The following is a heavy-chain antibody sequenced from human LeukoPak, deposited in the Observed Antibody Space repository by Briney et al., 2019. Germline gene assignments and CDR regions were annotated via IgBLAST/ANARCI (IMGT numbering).Heavy chain of an antibody. CDR2: ISSDGSNK. V-gene: IGHV3-30*04. D-gene: IGHD2-15*01. J-gene: IGHJ3*02. CDR3: ARGPHVFAAGPDAFDI. CDR1: GFTFSGYT. Sequence: GRSLRLSCAASGFTFSGYTMHWVRQAPGKGLEWVAVISSDGSNKDYADSVKGRFTISRDSSKNTLYLQRNTLRAEDTAVYYCARGPHVFAAGPDAFDIWGQGTMVTVSS.